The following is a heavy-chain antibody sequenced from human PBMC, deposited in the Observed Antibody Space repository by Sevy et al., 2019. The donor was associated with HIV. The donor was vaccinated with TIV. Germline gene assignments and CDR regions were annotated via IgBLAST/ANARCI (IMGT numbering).Heavy chain of an antibody. D-gene: IGHD1-26*01. Sequence: GGPLRLSCAASGFTFSSYAMSWVRQAPGKGLEWVSAISGSGGSTYYADSVKGRFTISRDNSKNTLYLQMNSLRAEDKDVYYCAKIVGAPLSRPGEGQNFDYWGQGTLVTVSS. V-gene: IGHV3-23*01. J-gene: IGHJ4*02. CDR2: ISGSGGST. CDR1: GFTFSSYA. CDR3: AKIVGAPLSRPGEGQNFDY.